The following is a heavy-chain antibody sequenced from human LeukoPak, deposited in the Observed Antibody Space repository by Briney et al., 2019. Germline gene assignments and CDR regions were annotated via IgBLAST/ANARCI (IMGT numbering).Heavy chain of an antibody. CDR2: IYYSGST. CDR3: ARDPMNWYDP. Sequence: KPSETLSLTCTVSGYSISSSSYYWGWIRQPPGKGLEWIGSIYYSGSTYYNPSLKSPVTISVDTSKNQFSLKLSSVTAADTAVYYCARDPMNWYDPWRQGTLVTVSS. V-gene: IGHV4-39*07. J-gene: IGHJ5*02. CDR1: GYSISSSSYY.